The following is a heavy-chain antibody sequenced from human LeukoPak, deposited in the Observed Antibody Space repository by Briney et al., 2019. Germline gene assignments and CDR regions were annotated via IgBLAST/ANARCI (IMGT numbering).Heavy chain of an antibody. J-gene: IGHJ6*03. V-gene: IGHV4-34*01. Sequence: PSETLSLTCAVYGGSFSGYYWSWIRQPPRKGLECIGEINHSGSANHNPSLKRRVTISVATSKKQFSLKLSSVNAADTAVYYCARGPRKYCSSTSCYGGYYYYYMDVWGKGTTVTVSS. CDR3: ARGPRKYCSSTSCYGGYYYYYMDV. CDR1: GGSFSGYY. D-gene: IGHD2-2*01. CDR2: INHSGSA.